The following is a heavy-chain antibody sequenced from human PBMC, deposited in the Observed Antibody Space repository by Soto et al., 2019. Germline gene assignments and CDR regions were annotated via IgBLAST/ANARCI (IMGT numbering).Heavy chain of an antibody. J-gene: IGHJ5*02. CDR3: ARERTKYQLNHWFDP. CDR1: GGSSSSGGYY. CDR2: IYYSGST. V-gene: IGHV4-31*03. Sequence: PSETLSLTCTVSGGSSSSGGYYWSWIRQHPGKGLEWIGYIYYSGSTYYNPSLKSRVTISVDTSKNQFSLKLSSVTAADTAVYYCARERTKYQLNHWFDPCGQGTLVTVSS. D-gene: IGHD2-2*01.